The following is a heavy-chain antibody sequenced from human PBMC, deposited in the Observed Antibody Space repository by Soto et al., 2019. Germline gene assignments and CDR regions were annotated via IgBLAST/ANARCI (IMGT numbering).Heavy chain of an antibody. CDR3: ARGGGVYYFDY. Sequence: QVPLQESGPGLVKPSETLSLTCTVSGGSISSYYWSWIRQPPGKGLEWIGYIYYSGITDYNPSLKRRVTISVDTSKSQFSLKLSSVTAADTAVYHCARGGGVYYFDYWGQGTLVTVSS. J-gene: IGHJ4*02. D-gene: IGHD2-8*02. CDR1: GGSISSYY. CDR2: IYYSGIT. V-gene: IGHV4-59*01.